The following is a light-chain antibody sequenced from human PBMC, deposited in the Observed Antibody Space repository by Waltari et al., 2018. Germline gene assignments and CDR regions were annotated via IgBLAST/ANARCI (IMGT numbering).Light chain of an antibody. V-gene: IGLV3-1*01. Sequence: SYELTQPSSVSVSPGQTASITCSGYNLGSKYVSWFQQRPGQSPVLVIYQDSERPSGSPERFSGANAGDTATLTISGTQAMDEAEYFCQAWDTSTVVFGGGTELTVL. CDR3: QAWDTSTVV. CDR2: QDS. J-gene: IGLJ3*02. CDR1: NLGSKY.